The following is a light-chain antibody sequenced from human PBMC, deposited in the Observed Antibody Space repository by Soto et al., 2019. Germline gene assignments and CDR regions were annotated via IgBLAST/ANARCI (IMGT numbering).Light chain of an antibody. CDR1: QSILYSSNNKNY. CDR2: WAS. CDR3: QQYYNTPIT. J-gene: IGKJ5*01. Sequence: DIVMTQSPDSLAVSLGERATINCKSSQSILYSSNNKNYLAWYQQKSGQPPKLLIYWASTRESGVPDRFSGSGSGTDFALTISSLQAEDVAVYFCQQYYNTPITFGQGTRLEIK. V-gene: IGKV4-1*01.